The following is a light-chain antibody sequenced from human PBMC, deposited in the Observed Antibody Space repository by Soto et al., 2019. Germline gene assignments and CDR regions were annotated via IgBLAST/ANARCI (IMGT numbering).Light chain of an antibody. CDR3: QQYDNWPKT. V-gene: IGKV3-15*01. J-gene: IGKJ1*01. Sequence: EIVMTQSPATLSVSPGERATLSCRASQSVGTNLAWYQQKPGQAPRLVIYDAAARATGIPATFSGSGSGTEFTLTISSLQAEDFAVYYCQQYDNWPKTFGQGTKVEIK. CDR2: DAA. CDR1: QSVGTN.